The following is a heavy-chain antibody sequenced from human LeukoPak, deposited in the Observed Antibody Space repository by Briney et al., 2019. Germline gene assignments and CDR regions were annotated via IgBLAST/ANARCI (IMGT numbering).Heavy chain of an antibody. V-gene: IGHV1-8*01. Sequence: ASVKVSCKASGYTFTSYDINWVRQATGQGLEWMGWMNPNSGNTGYAQKFQGRVTMTRNTSISTAYMELSSLRSEDTAVYSCARGATISPRNWFDPWRQGTLVTVSS. J-gene: IGHJ5*02. CDR2: MNPNSGNT. D-gene: IGHD5-12*01. CDR1: GYTFTSYD. CDR3: ARGATISPRNWFDP.